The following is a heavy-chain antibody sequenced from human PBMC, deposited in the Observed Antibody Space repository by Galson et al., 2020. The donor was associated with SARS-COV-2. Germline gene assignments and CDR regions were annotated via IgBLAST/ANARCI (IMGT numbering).Heavy chain of an antibody. CDR3: ARQRLEHCSGGSCSARDAFDI. J-gene: IGHJ3*02. V-gene: IGHV1-69*13. Sequence: SVKVSCKASGGTFSSYAISWVRQAPGQGLEWMGGIIPIFGTANYAQKFQGRVTITADESTSTAYMELSSLRSEDTAVYYCARQRLEHCSGGSCSARDAFDIWGQGTMVTVSS. D-gene: IGHD2-15*01. CDR2: IIPIFGTA. CDR1: GGTFSSYA.